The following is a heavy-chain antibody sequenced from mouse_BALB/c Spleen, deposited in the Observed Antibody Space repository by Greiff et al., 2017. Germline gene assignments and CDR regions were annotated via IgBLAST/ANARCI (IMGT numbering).Heavy chain of an antibody. J-gene: IGHJ3*01. CDR2: IDPANGNT. D-gene: IGHD1-1*01. Sequence: LVESGAELVKPGASVKLSCTASGFNIKDTYMHWVKQRPEQGLEWIGRIDPANGNTKYDPKFQGKATITADTSSNTAYLQLSSLTSEDTAVYYCARIYGSSYGAYWGQGTLVTVSA. CDR3: ARIYGSSYGAY. V-gene: IGHV14-3*02. CDR1: GFNIKDTY.